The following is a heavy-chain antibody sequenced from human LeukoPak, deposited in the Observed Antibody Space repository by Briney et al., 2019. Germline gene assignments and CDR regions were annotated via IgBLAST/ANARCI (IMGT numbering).Heavy chain of an antibody. CDR3: AKSSIGSSIWLLDY. CDR1: GFTFSSYA. V-gene: IGHV3-23*01. CDR2: ISGSGTRT. D-gene: IGHD6-13*01. Sequence: GGSLRLSCAASGFTFSSYAMSWVRQAPGKGLEWVSGISGSGTRTYYADSVKGRFTISRDNSNNTLYLQMNSLRADDTALYYCAKSSIGSSIWLLDYRGQGTLVTVSS. J-gene: IGHJ4*02.